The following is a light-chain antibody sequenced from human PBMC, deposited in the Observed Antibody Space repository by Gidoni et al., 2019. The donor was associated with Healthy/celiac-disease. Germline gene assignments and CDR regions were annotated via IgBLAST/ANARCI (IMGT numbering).Light chain of an antibody. CDR3: QQYNNWPLT. CDR2: GAS. Sequence: EIVMTPSPATLSVSPGERATLSCRASQSVSSNLAWYQQKPGQAPSLLIYGASTRATGIPARFSGSGSGTEFTLTISSLQSEDFAVYYCQQYNNWPLTFGQGTRLEIK. J-gene: IGKJ5*01. CDR1: QSVSSN. V-gene: IGKV3-15*01.